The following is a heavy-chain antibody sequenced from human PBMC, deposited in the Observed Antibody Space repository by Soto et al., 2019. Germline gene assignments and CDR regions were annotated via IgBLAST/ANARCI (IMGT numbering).Heavy chain of an antibody. Sequence: QVQLVESGGGLVKPGGSLRLSCAASGFTFSDYYMSWIRQAPGKGLEWVSYISSSSSYTNYADSVKGRFTISRDNAKISLYLQMNSLRAEDTAVYYCARVRDYYDSSGPNWFDPWGQGTLVTVSS. J-gene: IGHJ5*02. CDR2: ISSSSSYT. CDR3: ARVRDYYDSSGPNWFDP. V-gene: IGHV3-11*05. D-gene: IGHD3-22*01. CDR1: GFTFSDYY.